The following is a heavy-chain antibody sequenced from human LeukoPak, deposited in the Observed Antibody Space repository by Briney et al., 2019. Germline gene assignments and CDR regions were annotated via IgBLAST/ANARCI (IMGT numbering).Heavy chain of an antibody. CDR2: ISGSGDTT. D-gene: IGHD3-22*01. J-gene: IGHJ4*02. CDR3: AKSYYADRSYFDS. V-gene: IGHV3-23*01. Sequence: SGGSLRLSCAASGFTFGSYAMSWVRQAPGKGLEWVSGISGSGDTTYYADSVKGRFTISRDNSKKTLCVQMNSLRAEDTAVYYCAKSYYADRSYFDSWGQGTLVTVSS. CDR1: GFTFGSYA.